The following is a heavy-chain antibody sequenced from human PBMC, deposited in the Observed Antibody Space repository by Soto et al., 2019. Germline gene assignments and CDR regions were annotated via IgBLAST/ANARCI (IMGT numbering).Heavy chain of an antibody. CDR2: ISYEGSDK. Sequence: QVQLLESGGGVVQPGRSLRLSCAASGFTFSSYGMHWVRQAPGKGLEWVAVISYEGSDKYYADSVKGRFTISRDNSKNTLYPQMNSLIAEDTAVYYCAKDGGRSYYYGMDVWGQGTTVTVSS. D-gene: IGHD2-15*01. V-gene: IGHV3-30*18. CDR3: AKDGGRSYYYGMDV. CDR1: GFTFSSYG. J-gene: IGHJ6*02.